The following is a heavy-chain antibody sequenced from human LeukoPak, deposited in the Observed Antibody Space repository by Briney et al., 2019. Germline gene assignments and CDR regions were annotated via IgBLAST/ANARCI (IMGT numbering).Heavy chain of an antibody. Sequence: ASVKVSCKASGYTFTSYDINWVRQATGQGLEWMGWMNPNSGNTGYAQKFQGRVTMTRNTSISTAYMELSSLRSEDTAVYYCARDQTPVHYYYGKDVWGQGTTVTVSS. CDR3: ARDQTPVHYYYGKDV. CDR2: MNPNSGNT. V-gene: IGHV1-8*01. D-gene: IGHD3-10*02. CDR1: GYTFTSYD. J-gene: IGHJ6*02.